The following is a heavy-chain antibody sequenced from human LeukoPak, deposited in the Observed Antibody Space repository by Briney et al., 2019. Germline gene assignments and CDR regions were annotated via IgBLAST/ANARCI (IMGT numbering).Heavy chain of an antibody. D-gene: IGHD6-13*01. Sequence: PSQTLSLTCTVSGGSISSHYWSWIRQPPGKGLEWIGYIYYSGSTNYNPSLKSRVTISVDTSKNQFSLKLSSVTAADTAVYYCARSIAAAGGGYWFDPWGQGTLVTVSS. CDR3: ARSIAAAGGGYWFDP. J-gene: IGHJ5*02. CDR2: IYYSGST. V-gene: IGHV4-59*11. CDR1: GGSISSHY.